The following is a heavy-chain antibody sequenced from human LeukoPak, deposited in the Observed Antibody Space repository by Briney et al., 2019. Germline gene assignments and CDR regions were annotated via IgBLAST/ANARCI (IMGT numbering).Heavy chain of an antibody. CDR2: IGTASDT. V-gene: IGHV3-13*01. Sequence: TGGSLRLSCAASGFTFSSFDMHWVRQPTGQGLEWVSTIGTASDTYYPGSVEGRFTLSRDSAKNSLYLQMNSLTAGDTAVYYCARGPPRRKYYYMDVWGKGTTVTVSS. CDR1: GFTFSSFD. CDR3: ARGPPRRKYYYMDV. D-gene: IGHD5-24*01. J-gene: IGHJ6*03.